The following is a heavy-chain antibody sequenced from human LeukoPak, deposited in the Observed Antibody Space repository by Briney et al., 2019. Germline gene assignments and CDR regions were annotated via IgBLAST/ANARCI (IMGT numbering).Heavy chain of an antibody. CDR3: AKMEGYYFGSGSYSLDY. CDR2: ISGRGDYT. Sequence: GGSLRLSCAASGFTFSRYAMSWVRQAPGKGLEWVSGISGRGDYTYYADSVRGRFTISRDNSKNTVYLQMNSLRAEDTAVYYCAKMEGYYFGSGSYSLDYWGQGTLVTVSS. D-gene: IGHD3-10*01. J-gene: IGHJ4*02. V-gene: IGHV3-23*01. CDR1: GFTFSRYA.